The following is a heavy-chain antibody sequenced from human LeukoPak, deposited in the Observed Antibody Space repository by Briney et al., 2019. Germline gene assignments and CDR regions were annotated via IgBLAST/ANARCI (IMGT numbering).Heavy chain of an antibody. CDR2: ISSNGGST. Sequence: GGSLRLSCAASGFTFSSYAMHWVRQAPGKGLEYVSAISSNGGSTYYANSVKGRFTISRDNSKNTLYLQMGSLRAEDMAEYYCATDKLASGVYYYMDVWGKGTTVTVSS. CDR1: GFTFSSYA. J-gene: IGHJ6*03. V-gene: IGHV3-64*01. CDR3: ATDKLASGVYYYMDV. D-gene: IGHD2-15*01.